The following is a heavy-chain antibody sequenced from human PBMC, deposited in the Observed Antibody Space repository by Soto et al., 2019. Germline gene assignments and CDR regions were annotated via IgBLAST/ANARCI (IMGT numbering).Heavy chain of an antibody. Sequence: EVQLVESGGGLVQPGGSLRLSCAASGFTFSSYWMSWVRQAPGKRLEWVANIKHDGSEKYYVDSVEGRFTISRDNGKNSLYLQMGSLRAEDTAVYYCARNRIGSSWHREYFQHWGQGTLVNVSS. CDR1: GFTFSSYW. CDR2: IKHDGSEK. CDR3: ARNRIGSSWHREYFQH. D-gene: IGHD6-13*01. J-gene: IGHJ1*01. V-gene: IGHV3-7*03.